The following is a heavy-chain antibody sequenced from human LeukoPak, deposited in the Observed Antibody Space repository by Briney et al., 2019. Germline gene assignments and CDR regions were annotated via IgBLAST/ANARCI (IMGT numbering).Heavy chain of an antibody. Sequence: SGTLSLTCTVSGGSISSYYWSWIRQPPGNGLEWIGYIYYSGSTNYNPSLKSRVTISVDTSKNQFSLRLSSVTAADTAVYYCARQVAGDYFDYWGQGTLVTVSS. CDR1: GGSISSYY. D-gene: IGHD3-10*01. V-gene: IGHV4-59*08. CDR2: IYYSGST. J-gene: IGHJ4*02. CDR3: ARQVAGDYFDY.